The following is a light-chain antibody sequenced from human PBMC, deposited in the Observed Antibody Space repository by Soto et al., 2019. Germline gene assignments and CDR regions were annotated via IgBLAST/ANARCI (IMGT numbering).Light chain of an antibody. CDR3: VKHKSYPYT. J-gene: IGKJ2*01. CDR1: QGIRND. Sequence: DIQMTQSPSSLSASVGDRVTITCRASQGIRNDLGWYQQKPGKAPKRLLYAASSLRRGVPSRFSGSRSGIDVTLTIGILKPEDLATYYSVKHKSYPYTFGQGTKMEIK. CDR2: AAS. V-gene: IGKV1-17*01.